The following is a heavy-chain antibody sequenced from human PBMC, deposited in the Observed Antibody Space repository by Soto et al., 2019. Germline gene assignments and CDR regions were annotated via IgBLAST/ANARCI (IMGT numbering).Heavy chain of an antibody. CDR3: AKELGCENQLLWLIVFDY. D-gene: IGHD2-2*01. CDR2: ISGSGGST. V-gene: IGHV3-23*04. CDR1: GFPFSSYA. Sequence: VESGGGLVQPGGSLRLPCPASGFPFSSYAMLWVRQAPGKGLEWVSAISGSGGSTYYADSVKGRFTISRDNSKNTLYLQMNSLSAEDTAVYDCAKELGCENQLLWLIVFDYWGQGTLVTVSS. J-gene: IGHJ4*02.